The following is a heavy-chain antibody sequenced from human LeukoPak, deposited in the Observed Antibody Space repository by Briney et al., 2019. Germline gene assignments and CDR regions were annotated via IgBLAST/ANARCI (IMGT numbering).Heavy chain of an antibody. D-gene: IGHD3-16*01. J-gene: IGHJ4*02. CDR1: GGSISSYY. CDR2: IYYSGST. Sequence: SETLSLTCTVSGGSISSYYWSWIRQPPGKGLEWIGYIYYSGSTNYNPSLKSRVTISSDTSKNQFSLKLSSVTAADTAVYYCARAFWGSGIDYWGQGTLVTVSS. V-gene: IGHV4-59*01. CDR3: ARAFWGSGIDY.